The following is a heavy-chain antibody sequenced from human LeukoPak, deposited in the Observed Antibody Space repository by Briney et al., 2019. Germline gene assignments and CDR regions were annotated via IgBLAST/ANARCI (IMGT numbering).Heavy chain of an antibody. J-gene: IGHJ4*02. CDR1: GYTFPGYF. CDR2: INPHSGGT. CDR3: ARGRGTRGPGLDH. Sequence: ASVKVSYTPSGYTFPGYFMLWVRQAPGQGLEWMGWINPHSGGTDNAQNFQGRVTMTRDTSINTAYMELTRMTSDDTAVYFCARGRGTRGPGLDHWGQATLVTVSS. V-gene: IGHV1-2*02.